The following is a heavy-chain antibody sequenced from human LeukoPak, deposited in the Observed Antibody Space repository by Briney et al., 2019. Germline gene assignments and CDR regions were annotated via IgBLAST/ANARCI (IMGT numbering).Heavy chain of an antibody. CDR3: ARASIMITFGGVIAGGYFDY. CDR2: IGSSGSTI. CDR1: GFTFSSYE. Sequence: HPGGSLRLSCAASGFTFSSYEMNWVRQAPGKGLEWVSYIGSSGSTIYYADSVKGRFTISRDNAKNSLYLQMNSLRAEDTAVYYCARASIMITFGGVIAGGYFDYWGQGTLVTVSS. D-gene: IGHD3-16*02. J-gene: IGHJ4*02. V-gene: IGHV3-48*03.